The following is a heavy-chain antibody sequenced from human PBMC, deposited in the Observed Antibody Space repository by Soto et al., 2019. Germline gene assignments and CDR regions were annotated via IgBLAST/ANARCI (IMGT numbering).Heavy chain of an antibody. Sequence: PGRSLRLSCAASGFTFSDYYMSWIRQAPGKGLEWVSYISSSGSTIYYADYVKGRFTISRDNAKNSLYLQMNSLRAEDTAVYYCASVTTITMVRGVIRGPLLPWGQGTLVTVSS. J-gene: IGHJ4*02. CDR1: GFTFSDYY. D-gene: IGHD3-10*01. CDR3: ASVTTITMVRGVIRGPLLP. CDR2: ISSSGSTI. V-gene: IGHV3-11*01.